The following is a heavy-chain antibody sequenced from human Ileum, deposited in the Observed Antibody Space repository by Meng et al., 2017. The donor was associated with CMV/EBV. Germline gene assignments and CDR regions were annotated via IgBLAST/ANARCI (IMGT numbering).Heavy chain of an antibody. CDR3: ARGSGSYYRYGMDV. D-gene: IGHD3-10*01. CDR2: IYYSGST. V-gene: IGHV4-59*01. CDR1: GGAISAYY. J-gene: IGHJ6*02. Sequence: SETLSLTCTVSGGAISAYYWSWIRQPPGKGLEWIGYIYYSGSTNYNPSLKSRVTISVDTSKNQFSLKLSFVTAADTAVYYCARGSGSYYRYGMDVWGQGTTVTVSS.